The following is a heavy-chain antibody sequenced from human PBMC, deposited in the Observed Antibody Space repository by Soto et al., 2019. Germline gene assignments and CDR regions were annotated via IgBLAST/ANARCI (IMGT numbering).Heavy chain of an antibody. Sequence: SETLSLTCTVSGGSISGSSYYWGWIRQPPGKGLEWIGNINNNGNTDYNPSLESRVTMLIDMSKNQFSLKLTSVSAADTAVYYCAAAPRYWGQGILVTVSS. CDR3: AAAPRY. CDR2: INNNGNT. V-gene: IGHV4-39*07. CDR1: GGSISGSSYY. D-gene: IGHD2-15*01. J-gene: IGHJ4*02.